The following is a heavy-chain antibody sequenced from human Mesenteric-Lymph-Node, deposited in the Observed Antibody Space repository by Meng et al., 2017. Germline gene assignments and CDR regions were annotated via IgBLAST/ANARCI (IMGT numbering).Heavy chain of an antibody. J-gene: IGHJ1*01. CDR2: IPHRGSS. V-gene: IGHV4-30-4*01. D-gene: IGHD3-10*01. CDR3: LRGSGGSV. Sequence: QGQLQESGPGLVKPSQNLSLTCTVSGGSISSGDYYWSWIRQPPGKGLEWIGEIPHRGSSAYHPSLKSRVSMSIDKSKNQFSLKLTSVTAADTAVYHCLRGSGGSVWGQGTLVTVSS. CDR1: GGSISSGDYY.